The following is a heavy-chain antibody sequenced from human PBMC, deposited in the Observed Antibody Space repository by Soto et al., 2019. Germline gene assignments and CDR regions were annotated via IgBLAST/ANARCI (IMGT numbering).Heavy chain of an antibody. CDR3: TTGIYYDLLTGYHDVAY. V-gene: IGHV3-15*01. Sequence: EVQLVQSGGGLVKPGGSLRLSCAASGFNLSHPWMTWVRQAAGKGLEWVGRIKSETDGGTADYAAPVKGRITISRDDSKNTVYLQMNSLKNEDTAVYYCTTGIYYDLLTGYHDVAYWGQGTLVTVSS. J-gene: IGHJ4*02. CDR1: GFNLSHPW. CDR2: IKSETDGGTA. D-gene: IGHD3-9*01.